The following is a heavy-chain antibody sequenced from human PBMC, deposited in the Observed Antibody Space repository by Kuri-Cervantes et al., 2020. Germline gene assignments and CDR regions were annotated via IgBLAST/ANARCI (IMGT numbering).Heavy chain of an antibody. CDR3: AVRTCGWYGEGYCFDY. CDR1: GFTFTSSA. J-gene: IGHJ4*02. Sequence: SVKVSCKASGFTFTSSAVQWVRQARGQRLEWIGWIVVGSGNTNYAQKFQERVTITRDMSTSTAYMELRSLRSDDTAVYYCAVRTCGWYGEGYCFDYWGQGTLVTVSS. D-gene: IGHD6-19*01. V-gene: IGHV1-58*01. CDR2: IVVGSGNT.